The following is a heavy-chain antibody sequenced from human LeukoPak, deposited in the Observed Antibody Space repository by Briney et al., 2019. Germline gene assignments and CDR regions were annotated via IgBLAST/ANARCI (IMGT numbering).Heavy chain of an antibody. CDR3: AREVPTTVVTRVGYFDY. Sequence: PGGSLRLSCAASGFTFSSYAMYWVRQAPGKGLEWVAVISYDGSNKYYADSVKGRFTISRDNSKNTPYLQMNSLRAEDTAVYYCAREVPTTVVTRVGYFDYWGQGTLVTVSS. CDR2: ISYDGSNK. D-gene: IGHD4-23*01. V-gene: IGHV3-30-3*01. J-gene: IGHJ4*02. CDR1: GFTFSSYA.